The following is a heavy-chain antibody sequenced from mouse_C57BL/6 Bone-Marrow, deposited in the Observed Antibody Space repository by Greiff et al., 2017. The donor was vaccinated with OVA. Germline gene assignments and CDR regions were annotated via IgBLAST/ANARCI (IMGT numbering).Heavy chain of an antibody. D-gene: IGHD1-1*01. CDR1: GYTFTSYG. Sequence: QVQLQQSGAELARPGASVKLSCKASGYTFTSYGISWVKQRTGQGLEWIGEIYPRSGNTYYNEKFKGKATLTADKSSSTAYMELRSLTSEDSAVYFCARSAITTVVATPFDYWGQGTTLTVSS. J-gene: IGHJ2*01. CDR2: IYPRSGNT. V-gene: IGHV1-81*01. CDR3: ARSAITTVVATPFDY.